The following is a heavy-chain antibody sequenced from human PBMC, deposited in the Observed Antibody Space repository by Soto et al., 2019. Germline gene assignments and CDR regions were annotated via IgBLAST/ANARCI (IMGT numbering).Heavy chain of an antibody. D-gene: IGHD5-12*01. CDR1: GFTFSSYG. V-gene: IGHV3-30*18. CDR3: AKDLGDIVATIRYYYYGMDV. Sequence: PGGSLRLSCAASGFTFSSYGMHWVRQAPGKGLEWVAVISYDGSNKYYADSVKGRFTISRDNSKNTLYLQMNSLRAEDTAVYYCAKDLGDIVATIRYYYYGMDVWGQGPTVTVSS. CDR2: ISYDGSNK. J-gene: IGHJ6*02.